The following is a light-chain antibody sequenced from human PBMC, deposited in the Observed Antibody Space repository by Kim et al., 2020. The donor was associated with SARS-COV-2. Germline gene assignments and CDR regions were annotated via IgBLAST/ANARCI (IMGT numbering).Light chain of an antibody. CDR2: NRN. CDR1: SLRNYF. J-gene: IGLJ3*02. Sequence: SSELTQDPAVSVALGQTVRLTCQGDSLRNYFASWYQQKPGQAPVLVMYNRNNRPSGIPDRFSGSRSGNTASLTITGAQAEDEADYYCNSLDRNGNDGAFG. V-gene: IGLV3-19*01. CDR3: NSLDRNGNDGA.